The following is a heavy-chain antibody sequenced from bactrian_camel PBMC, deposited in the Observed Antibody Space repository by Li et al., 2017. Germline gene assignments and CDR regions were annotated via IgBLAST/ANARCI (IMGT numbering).Heavy chain of an antibody. V-gene: IGHV3S44*01. CDR1: GYTYSRYS. CDR3: AANKPPCYYSETLAAQADDFNH. D-gene: IGHD2*01. Sequence: DVQLVESGGGSVQTGGSLRLSCVVSGYTYSRYSMGWFRQAPGKEREGVAAAGDDDVTSYTDSVKGRFTISKDTAKNTLYLQMDNLKPEDTAMYYCAANKPPCYYSETLAAQADDFNHWGQGTQVTVS. J-gene: IGHJ4*01. CDR2: AGDDDVT.